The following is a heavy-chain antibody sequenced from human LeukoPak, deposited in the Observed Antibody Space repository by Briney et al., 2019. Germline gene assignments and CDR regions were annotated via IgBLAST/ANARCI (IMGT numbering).Heavy chain of an antibody. V-gene: IGHV3-64D*09. D-gene: IGHD3-16*01. Sequence: GGSQTLSCSASRFIFSSSLMLWVRQAPGKGLEYFAAISGNGGSAYSSDTVYGRFTISRDNSKNTLYLQMTSLRSEDTALYYCVKDKGQGGFASWGQGTLVTVSA. CDR2: ISGNGGSA. CDR3: VKDKGQGGFAS. J-gene: IGHJ4*02. CDR1: RFIFSSSL.